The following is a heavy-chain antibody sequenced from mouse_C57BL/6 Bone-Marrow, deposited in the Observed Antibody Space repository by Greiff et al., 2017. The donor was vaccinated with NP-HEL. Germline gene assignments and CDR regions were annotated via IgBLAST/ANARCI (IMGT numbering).Heavy chain of an antibody. CDR2: IRLKSDNYAT. CDR3: ADIDYYGSYFDC. D-gene: IGHD1-1*01. Sequence: EVKVEESGGGLVQPGGSMKLSCVASGFTFSNYWMNWVRQSPEKGLEWVAQIRLKSDNYATHYAESVKGRFTISRDDSKSSVYLQMNNVRAEDTGIYYCADIDYYGSYFDCWGQGTTLTVSS. V-gene: IGHV6-3*01. CDR1: GFTFSNYW. J-gene: IGHJ2*01.